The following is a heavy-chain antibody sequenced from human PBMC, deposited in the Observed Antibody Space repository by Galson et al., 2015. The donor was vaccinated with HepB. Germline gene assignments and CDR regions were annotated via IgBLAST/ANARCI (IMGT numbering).Heavy chain of an antibody. D-gene: IGHD2-15*01. CDR3: AKALFSGGSHYGMDV. CDR2: ISYDGSNK. J-gene: IGHJ6*02. CDR1: GFTFSSYG. V-gene: IGHV3-30*18. Sequence: SLRLSCAASGFTFSSYGMHWVRQAPGKGLEWVAVISYDGSNKYYADSVKGRFTISRDNSKNTLYLQMNSLRAEDTAVYYCAKALFSGGSHYGMDVWGQGTTVTVSS.